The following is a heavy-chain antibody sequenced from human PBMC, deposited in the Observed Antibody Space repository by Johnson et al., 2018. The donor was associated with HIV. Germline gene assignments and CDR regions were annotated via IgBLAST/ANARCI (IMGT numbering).Heavy chain of an antibody. CDR3: ARADLLRWCGEYYAFDI. J-gene: IGHJ3*02. CDR1: GFTVSSNY. Sequence: VQLVESGGGLVQPGGSLRLSCAASGFTVSSNYMSWVRQAPGKGLEWVSVIYSGGSTYYADSVKGRFTISRDNSKNTLYLQMNSLRAEDTAVYYCARADLLRWCGEYYAFDIWGQGTMVTVSS. V-gene: IGHV3-66*01. CDR2: IYSGGST. D-gene: IGHD3-10*01.